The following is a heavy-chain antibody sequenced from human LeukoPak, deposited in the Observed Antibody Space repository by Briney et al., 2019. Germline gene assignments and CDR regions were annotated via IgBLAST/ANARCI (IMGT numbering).Heavy chain of an antibody. Sequence: GGSLRLSCSASGFTFSNFVMHWVRQAPGKGLEYVAITNDNGYNTDYAGSVKGRFTVARDNSKNTLYLQMSSLRPEDTAVYYCAKPISGGLAVTAVWFAPWGQGTLVVVPS. CDR3: AKPISGGLAVTAVWFAP. V-gene: IGHV3-64D*09. CDR2: TNDNGYNT. J-gene: IGHJ5*01. CDR1: GFTFSNFV. D-gene: IGHD6-19*01.